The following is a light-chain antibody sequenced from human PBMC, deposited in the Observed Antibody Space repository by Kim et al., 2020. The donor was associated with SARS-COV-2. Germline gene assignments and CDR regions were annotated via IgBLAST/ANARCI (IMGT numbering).Light chain of an antibody. CDR3: QQYSSYWT. Sequence: DIQMTQSPSTLSASVGDRVTITCRASQSISSWLAWYQQKPGKAPKLLIYKASSLESGVPSRFSGSGSGTEFTLTISSLQPDDFATYYCQQYSSYWTFAQGTKVDIK. CDR2: KAS. V-gene: IGKV1-5*03. J-gene: IGKJ1*01. CDR1: QSISSW.